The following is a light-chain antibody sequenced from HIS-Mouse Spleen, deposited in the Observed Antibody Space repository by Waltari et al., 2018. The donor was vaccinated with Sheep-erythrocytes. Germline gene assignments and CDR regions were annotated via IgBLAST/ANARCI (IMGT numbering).Light chain of an antibody. CDR1: KLGDKY. V-gene: IGLV3-1*01. J-gene: IGLJ2*01. CDR3: QAWDSSIVV. CDR2: QDT. Sequence: SSELTQPPSVSVSPGQTASITCSGDKLGDKYACWYQQKPGQSPVLVIYQDTKRPSGIPERFSGSNYGNTATLTISGTQAMDEADYYCQAWDSSIVVFGGGTKLTVL.